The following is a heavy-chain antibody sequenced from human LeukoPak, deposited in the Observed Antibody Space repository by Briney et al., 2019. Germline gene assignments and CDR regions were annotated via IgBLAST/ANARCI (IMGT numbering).Heavy chain of an antibody. CDR2: ITPNSGGV. CDR1: GNYW. D-gene: IGHD2/OR15-2a*01. Sequence: PGGSLGLSCAASGNYWMHWVRLVPGKGLECVSSITPNSGGVGYAASVKGRFTISRDNARNSLYLQMNSLKAEDTALYYCVKDAPNGSIDYWGQGTLVTVSS. CDR3: VKDAPNGSIDY. V-gene: IGHV3-9*01. J-gene: IGHJ4*02.